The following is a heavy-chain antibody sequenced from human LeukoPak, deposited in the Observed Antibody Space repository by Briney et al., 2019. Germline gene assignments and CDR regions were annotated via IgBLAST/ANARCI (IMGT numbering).Heavy chain of an antibody. CDR2: IDPSDSYT. D-gene: IGHD3-10*01. J-gene: IGHJ4*02. Sequence: GESLRISCKGSGYSFTSYWISWVRQMPGKGLEWMGRIDPSDSYTNYSPSFQGHVTISADKSISTAYLQWSSLKASDTAMYYCASLWFGELSSYYFDYWGQGTLVTASS. V-gene: IGHV5-10-1*01. CDR1: GYSFTSYW. CDR3: ASLWFGELSSYYFDY.